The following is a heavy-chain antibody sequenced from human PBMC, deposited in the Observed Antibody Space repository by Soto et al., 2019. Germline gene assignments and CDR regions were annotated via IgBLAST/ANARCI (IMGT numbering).Heavy chain of an antibody. Sequence: PSETLSLTCTVSGGSVSSGGYYWSWIRQPPGKGLEWIGYIYYSGSTNYNPSLKSRVTISVDTSKNQFSLKLSSVTAADTAVYYCARDTYKWFDPWGQGTLVTVSS. J-gene: IGHJ5*02. V-gene: IGHV4-61*08. D-gene: IGHD1-20*01. CDR2: IYYSGST. CDR3: ARDTYKWFDP. CDR1: GGSVSSGGYY.